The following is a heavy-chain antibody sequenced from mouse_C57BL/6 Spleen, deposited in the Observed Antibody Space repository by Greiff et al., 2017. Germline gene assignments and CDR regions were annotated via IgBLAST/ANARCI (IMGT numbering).Heavy chain of an antibody. J-gene: IGHJ3*01. CDR3: ARWGYGTSFAY. CDR1: GYAFSSSW. CDR2: IYPGDGDT. V-gene: IGHV1-82*01. D-gene: IGHD1-1*01. Sequence: VQLQESGPELVKPGASVKISCKASGYAFSSSWMNWVKQRPGKGLEWIGRIYPGDGDTNYNGKFKGKATLTADKSSSTAYMQLSSLTSEDSAVYFCARWGYGTSFAYWGQGTLVTVSA.